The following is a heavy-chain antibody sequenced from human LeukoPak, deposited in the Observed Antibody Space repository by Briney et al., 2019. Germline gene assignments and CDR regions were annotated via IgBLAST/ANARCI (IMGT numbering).Heavy chain of an antibody. CDR1: GYTFTSYY. CDR2: INPSGGST. CDR3: ARDLAGSSSWLRRPYDY. Sequence: ASVKVSCKASGYTFTSYYMHWVRQAPGQGLAWMGIINPSGGSTSYAQKFQGRVTMTRDTSTSTVYMELSSLRSEDTAVYYCARDLAGSSSWLRRPYDYAGQGTLVTVSS. J-gene: IGHJ4*02. D-gene: IGHD6-13*01. V-gene: IGHV1-46*03.